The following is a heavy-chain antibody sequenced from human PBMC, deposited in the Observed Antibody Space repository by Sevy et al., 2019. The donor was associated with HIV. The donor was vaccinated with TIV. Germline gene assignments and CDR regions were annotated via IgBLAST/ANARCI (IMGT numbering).Heavy chain of an antibody. D-gene: IGHD6-19*01. J-gene: IGHJ4*02. V-gene: IGHV3-11*04. CDR2: ISNSGGTT. Sequence: GESLKISCAASGFTFSDYYMSWIRQAPGKGLEWVSYISNSGGTTYYADPVKGRFTISRDNAKNSLYLQMNSLRAEDTAVYYCARITGWRFDYWGQGTLVTVSS. CDR1: GFTFSDYY. CDR3: ARITGWRFDY.